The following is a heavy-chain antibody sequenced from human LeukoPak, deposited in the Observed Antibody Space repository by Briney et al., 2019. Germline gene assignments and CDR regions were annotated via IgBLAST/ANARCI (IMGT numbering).Heavy chain of an antibody. CDR1: GFTFSSYS. J-gene: IGHJ6*03. V-gene: IGHV3-21*01. D-gene: IGHD3-22*01. CDR2: ISSSSSYI. Sequence: GGSLRLSCAASGFTFSSYSMNWVRQAPGKGPEWVSSISSSSSYIYYADSVKGRFTISRDNAKNSLYLQMNSLRAEDTAVYYCARDRGGVVITDYYMDVWGKGTTVTVSS. CDR3: ARDRGGVVITDYYMDV.